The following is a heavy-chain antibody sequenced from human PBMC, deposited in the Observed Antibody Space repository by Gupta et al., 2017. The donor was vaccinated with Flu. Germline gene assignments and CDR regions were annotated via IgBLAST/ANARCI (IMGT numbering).Heavy chain of an antibody. Sequence: QVQLVQSGAAVKKPGASVKVSCKASGYTFTGYYMHWVRQAPGQGLEWMGWINPDSGGTNYAQKFQGWVTMTRDTSISTAYMGLSRLRSDDTAVYYGARAGGSGWYEEDYWGQGTLVTVSS. CDR2: INPDSGGT. V-gene: IGHV1-2*04. CDR3: ARAGGSGWYEEDY. CDR1: GYTFTGYY. J-gene: IGHJ4*02. D-gene: IGHD6-19*01.